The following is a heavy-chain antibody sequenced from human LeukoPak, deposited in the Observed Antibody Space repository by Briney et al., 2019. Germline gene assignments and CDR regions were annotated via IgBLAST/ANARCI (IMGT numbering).Heavy chain of an antibody. CDR3: ARNNDMDV. D-gene: IGHD1/OR15-1a*01. CDR2: VNKDGSEK. CDR1: GFILSNHW. V-gene: IGHV3-7*03. J-gene: IGHJ6*02. Sequence: PGSSLRLSCAASGFILSNHWMTWVRQAPGKGPEWVANVNKDGSEKYYVDSVKGRFTISRDTAKSSLYLQMNNLRAEDTALYYCARNNDMDVWGQGTTVIVSS.